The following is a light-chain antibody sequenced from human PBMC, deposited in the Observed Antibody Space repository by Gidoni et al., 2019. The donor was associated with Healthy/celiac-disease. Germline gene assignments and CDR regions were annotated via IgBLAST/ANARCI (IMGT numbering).Light chain of an antibody. CDR2: DAS. V-gene: IGKV3-11*01. J-gene: IGKJ4*01. CDR3: QQRSNWVT. Sequence: EIVLTQSPATLSLSPGERATLSCRASQSVSSYLAWYQQKPGQAPRLLIYDASNRATVIPARFSGSGSGTDFTLTISSLEPEDFAVYSCQQRSNWVTFGGGTKVEIK. CDR1: QSVSSY.